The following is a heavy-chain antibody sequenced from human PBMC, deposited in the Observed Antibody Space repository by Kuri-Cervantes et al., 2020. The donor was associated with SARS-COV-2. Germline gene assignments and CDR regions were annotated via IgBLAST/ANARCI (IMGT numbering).Heavy chain of an antibody. V-gene: IGHV3-30*02. Sequence: GGSLRLSCAASGSTFSSYGMHWVRQAPGKGLEWVAFIRYDGSNKYYADSVKGRFTISRDNSKNTLYLQMNSLRAEDTAVYYCAKAGGTIPPTADYWGQGTLVTVSS. CDR2: IRYDGSNK. CDR3: AKAGGTIPPTADY. CDR1: GSTFSSYG. D-gene: IGHD3-9*01. J-gene: IGHJ4*02.